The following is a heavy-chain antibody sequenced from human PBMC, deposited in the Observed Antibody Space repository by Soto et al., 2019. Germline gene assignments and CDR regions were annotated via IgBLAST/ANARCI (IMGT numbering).Heavy chain of an antibody. CDR2: IYSGGST. CDR1: GFTVSSTD. V-gene: IGHV3-53*01. Sequence: VVSRRISCPASGFTVSSTDMSWILQAPGKGLEWVSGIYSGGSTYYADSAKGRFTISRDNSKNTLYLQMNSLRAEDTAVYYCAREDSRWHYYFAYWGQGTLVTVYS. D-gene: IGHD6-13*01. CDR3: AREDSRWHYYFAY. J-gene: IGHJ4*02.